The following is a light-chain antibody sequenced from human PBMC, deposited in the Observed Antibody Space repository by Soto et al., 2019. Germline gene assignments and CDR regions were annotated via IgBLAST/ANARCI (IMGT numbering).Light chain of an antibody. J-gene: IGKJ1*01. CDR3: QQYGSSPQT. V-gene: IGKV3-15*01. Sequence: EIVMTQSPATLSVSPGERATLSCRASQSVSSNLAWYQQKPGQAPRLLIYGASTRATGIPARFSGSGSGTELTLTISSLQSEDFAVYFCQQYGSSPQTFGQGTKVEIK. CDR1: QSVSSN. CDR2: GAS.